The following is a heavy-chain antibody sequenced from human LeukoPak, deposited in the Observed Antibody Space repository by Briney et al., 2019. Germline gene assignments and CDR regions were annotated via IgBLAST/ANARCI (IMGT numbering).Heavy chain of an antibody. CDR3: ARSDTDYYDSSGPPY. CDR1: GGTFSSYA. Sequence: SVKVSCKASGGTFSSYAISWVRQAPGQGLEWMGGIIPIFGTANYAQKFQGRVTITADESTSTAYMELSSLRSEDTAVYYCARSDTDYYDSSGPPYWGQGTLVTVSS. J-gene: IGHJ4*02. D-gene: IGHD3-22*01. V-gene: IGHV1-69*13. CDR2: IIPIFGTA.